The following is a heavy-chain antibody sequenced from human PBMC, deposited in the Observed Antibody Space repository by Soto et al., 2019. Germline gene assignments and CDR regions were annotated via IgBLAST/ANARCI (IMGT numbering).Heavy chain of an antibody. Sequence: TVSGGSISSGDYYWSWIRQPPGKGLEWIGYIYYSGSTYCNPSLKSRVTISVDTSKNQFSLKLSSVTAADTAVYYCARADGYNFNAFDIWRQGTMVTVSS. D-gene: IGHD5-12*01. CDR2: IYYSGST. CDR1: GGSISSGDYY. J-gene: IGHJ3*02. V-gene: IGHV4-30-4*01. CDR3: ARADGYNFNAFDI.